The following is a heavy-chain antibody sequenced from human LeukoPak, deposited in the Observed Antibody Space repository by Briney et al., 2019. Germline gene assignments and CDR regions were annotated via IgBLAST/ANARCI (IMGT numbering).Heavy chain of an antibody. V-gene: IGHV1-2*02. CDR3: ARKLIRYFDWVAHNGGAPRAFDI. Sequence: ASVKVSCKDSGYSFTGYYMHWVRQAPGQGLEWMGWINPNSGGANYAQKFQGRVTMTRDTPISTAYMELSRLRSDDTAVYYCARKLIRYFDWVAHNGGAPRAFDIWGQGTMVTVSS. D-gene: IGHD3-9*01. CDR1: GYSFTGYY. J-gene: IGHJ3*02. CDR2: INPNSGGA.